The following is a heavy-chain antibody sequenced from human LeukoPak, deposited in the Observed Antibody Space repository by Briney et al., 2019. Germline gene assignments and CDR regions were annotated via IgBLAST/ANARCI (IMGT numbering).Heavy chain of an antibody. D-gene: IGHD6-19*01. Sequence: GGSLRLSCAASGFTFSDYYMSWLRQAPGRGLEWVSYISNSGTNRYYADSVKGRFTISRDNDKNSLYLQMNSLRAEDTAVYYCARDQTGITVAATGWFDPWGQGTLVTVSS. V-gene: IGHV3-11*04. CDR2: ISNSGTNR. CDR1: GFTFSDYY. J-gene: IGHJ5*02. CDR3: ARDQTGITVAATGWFDP.